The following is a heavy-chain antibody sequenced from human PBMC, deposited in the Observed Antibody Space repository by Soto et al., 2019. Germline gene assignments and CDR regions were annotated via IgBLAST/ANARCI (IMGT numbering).Heavy chain of an antibody. D-gene: IGHD3-9*01. CDR2: IYHSGST. CDR3: ARWYYDILTGSRGNWFDP. CDR1: GGSISSGGYS. J-gene: IGHJ5*02. Sequence: SETLSLTCAVSGGSISSGGYSWSWIRQPPGKGLEWIGYIYHSGSTYYNPSLKSRVTISVDRSKNQFSLKLSSVTAADTAVYYCARWYYDILTGSRGNWFDPWGQGTLVTV. V-gene: IGHV4-30-2*01.